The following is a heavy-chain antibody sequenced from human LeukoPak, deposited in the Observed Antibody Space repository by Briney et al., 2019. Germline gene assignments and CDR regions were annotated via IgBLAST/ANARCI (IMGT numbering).Heavy chain of an antibody. V-gene: IGHV4-34*01. CDR3: ARSITIDI. D-gene: IGHD3-10*01. CDR2: INHSGST. J-gene: IGHJ3*02. Sequence: PSETLSLTCAVYGGSFSGYYWSWIRQPPGKGLEWIGEINHSGSTNYNPPLKSRVTISVNTSKNQFSLKLSSVTAADTAVYYCARSITIDIWGQGTMVTVSS. CDR1: GGSFSGYY.